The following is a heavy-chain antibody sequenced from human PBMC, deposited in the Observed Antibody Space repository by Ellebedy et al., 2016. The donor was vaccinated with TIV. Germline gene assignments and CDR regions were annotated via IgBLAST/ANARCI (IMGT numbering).Heavy chain of an antibody. CDR2: INAGNGNT. J-gene: IGHJ4*02. CDR1: GYTFTSYA. V-gene: IGHV1-3*01. D-gene: IGHD2-8*02. CDR3: ARDGCETGASKTFDY. Sequence: AASVKVSCKASGYTFTSYAMHWVRQAPRQRLEWMGWINAGNGNTKYSQRFQGRVTITRDTSASTVYMELSSLKSEDTAVYYCARDGCETGASKTFDYWGQGTLVTVSS.